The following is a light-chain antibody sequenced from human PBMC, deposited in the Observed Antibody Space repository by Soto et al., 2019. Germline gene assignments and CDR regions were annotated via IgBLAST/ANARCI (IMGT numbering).Light chain of an antibody. CDR2: EVS. J-gene: IGLJ2*01. CDR3: SSYAGSNNPVV. CDR1: SSDVGSYKY. Sequence: QSALTQPPSASGSPGQSVTISCTGTSSDVGSYKYVSWYQQHPGKAPKLMIYEVSQRPSGVPDRFSDSKSGNTASLTVSGLQADDEADYYCSSYAGSNNPVVFGGGTKLTVL. V-gene: IGLV2-8*01.